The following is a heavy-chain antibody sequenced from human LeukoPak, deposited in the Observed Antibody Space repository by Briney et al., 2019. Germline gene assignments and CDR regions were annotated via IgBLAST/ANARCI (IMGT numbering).Heavy chain of an antibody. CDR1: GYTLTSYY. CDR3: ARRVPYDSGNYYNPLGY. Sequence: GASVKVSCKASGYTLTSYYMNWVRQAPGQGLEWMGIINPSGGSTSYAQKFQGRVTMTRDTSTSTVYMELSSLRSEDTAVYYCARRVPYDSGNYYNPLGYWGQGTLVTVSS. J-gene: IGHJ4*02. D-gene: IGHD3-10*01. CDR2: INPSGGST. V-gene: IGHV1-46*01.